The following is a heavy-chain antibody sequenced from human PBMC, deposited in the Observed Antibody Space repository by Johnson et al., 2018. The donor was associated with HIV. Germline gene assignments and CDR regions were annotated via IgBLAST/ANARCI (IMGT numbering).Heavy chain of an antibody. CDR2: ISWNSDDI. V-gene: IGHV3-9*01. J-gene: IGHJ3*02. Sequence: VQLVESGGALVQPGRSLRLSCVASGFTFDDYAVYWVRQAPGQGLEWVSGISWNSDDIDYADSVKGRFTISRDNAKNSLYLQMNSLRAEDTAVYYCARDPEGYSGYDFGDAFDIWGQGTMVTVSS. D-gene: IGHD5-12*01. CDR3: ARDPEGYSGYDFGDAFDI. CDR1: GFTFDDYA.